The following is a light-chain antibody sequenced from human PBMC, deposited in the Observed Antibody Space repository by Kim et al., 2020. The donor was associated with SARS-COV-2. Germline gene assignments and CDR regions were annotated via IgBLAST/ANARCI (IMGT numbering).Light chain of an antibody. V-gene: IGLV2-18*02. CDR2: EVS. J-gene: IGLJ1*01. CDR1: SSDVGSYNR. CDR3: SSYTSSGIYV. Sequence: QSALTQPPSVSGSPGQSVTISCTGTSSDVGSYNRVSWYQQPPGTAPKLMIYEVSNRPSGVPDRFSGSKSGNTASLTISGLQAEDEADYYCSSYTSSGIYVFGTGTKVTVL.